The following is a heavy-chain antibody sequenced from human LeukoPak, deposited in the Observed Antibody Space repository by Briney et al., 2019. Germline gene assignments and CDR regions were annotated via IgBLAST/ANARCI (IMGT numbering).Heavy chain of an antibody. Sequence: PGGSLRLSCAASGFTFRSYWMSWVRQAPGKGLEWVANINQGGSVKYYVDSVKGRFTISRDDAKNSLYLQMNSLRAEDTAVYYCARRTNSNYGTLQSRERTQTKYYFDYWGQGTLVTVSS. J-gene: IGHJ4*02. CDR3: ARRTNSNYGTLQSRERTQTKYYFDY. CDR2: INQGGSVK. V-gene: IGHV3-7*01. CDR1: GFTFRSYW. D-gene: IGHD4-11*01.